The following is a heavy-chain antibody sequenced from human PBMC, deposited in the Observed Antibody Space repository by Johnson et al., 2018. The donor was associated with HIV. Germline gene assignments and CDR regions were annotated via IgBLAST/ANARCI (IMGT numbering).Heavy chain of an antibody. J-gene: IGHJ3*02. Sequence: VQLVESGGGVIRPGGSLRLSCAASGFTFDNYAMSWVRQAPGKGLEWVSGINWNGGSTGYADSVKGRFTISRDNAKNSLYLQMNSLRAEDTALYYCARDSRIGTMVLLSDAFDIWGQGTMVTVSS. V-gene: IGHV3-20*04. CDR3: ARDSRIGTMVLLSDAFDI. CDR2: INWNGGST. D-gene: IGHD3-10*01. CDR1: GFTFDNYA.